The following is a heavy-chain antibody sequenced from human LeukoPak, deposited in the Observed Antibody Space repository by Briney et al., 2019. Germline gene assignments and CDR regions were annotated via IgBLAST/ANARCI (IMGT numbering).Heavy chain of an antibody. V-gene: IGHV4-59*01. Sequence: SETLSLTCTVSGGSISSYYWSWIRQPPGKGLEWIGYIYHSGSTDYNPSLKSRVTISVDTFKNQFSLKLSSVTAADTAVYYCARAGPAAGAFDYWGQGTLVTVSS. CDR3: ARAGPAAGAFDY. CDR1: GGSISSYY. CDR2: IYHSGST. J-gene: IGHJ4*02. D-gene: IGHD6-13*01.